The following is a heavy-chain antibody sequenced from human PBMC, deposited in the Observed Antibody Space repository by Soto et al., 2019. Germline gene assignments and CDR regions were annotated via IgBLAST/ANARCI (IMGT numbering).Heavy chain of an antibody. CDR2: ISAYNGNT. Sequence: ASVKVSCKASGYTLTSYGISWVRQAPGQGLEWMGWISAYNGNTNYAQKLQGRVTMTTDTSTSTAYMELRSLRSDDTAVYYCARRGAGHYGYYYGMDVWGQGTTVTVSS. V-gene: IGHV1-18*01. J-gene: IGHJ6*02. CDR3: ARRGAGHYGYYYGMDV. D-gene: IGHD3-10*01. CDR1: GYTLTSYG.